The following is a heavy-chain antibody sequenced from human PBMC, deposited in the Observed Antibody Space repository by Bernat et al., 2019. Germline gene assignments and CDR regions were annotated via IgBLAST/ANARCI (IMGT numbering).Heavy chain of an antibody. Sequence: QLQLHESGPGLVKPSETLSLTCTVSGGSISSSSYYWGWIRQPPGKGLEWIGSIYYSGTTYYNPSLKSRVTISVDTSKNLFSLRLGSVTAAGTAVYYCTRRYSGRGFDYWGQGALVTVSS. CDR2: IYYSGTT. D-gene: IGHD3-9*01. V-gene: IGHV4-39*01. CDR3: TRRYSGRGFDY. CDR1: GGSISSSSYY. J-gene: IGHJ4*02.